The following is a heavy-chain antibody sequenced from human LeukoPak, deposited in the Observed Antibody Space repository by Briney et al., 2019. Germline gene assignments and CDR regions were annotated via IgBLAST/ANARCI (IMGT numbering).Heavy chain of an antibody. Sequence: ASVKVSCKAFGYIFTDYYIHWVRQAPLQGLEWMGWINPNSGGTNYAQKFVGGVTMTRDTSISTAYMELSRLRSDDTAVYYCARGNIVVEIAATEYYFDYWGQGTLVTVSS. D-gene: IGHD2-15*01. CDR2: INPNSGGT. V-gene: IGHV1-2*02. CDR3: ARGNIVVEIAATEYYFDY. CDR1: GYIFTDYY. J-gene: IGHJ4*02.